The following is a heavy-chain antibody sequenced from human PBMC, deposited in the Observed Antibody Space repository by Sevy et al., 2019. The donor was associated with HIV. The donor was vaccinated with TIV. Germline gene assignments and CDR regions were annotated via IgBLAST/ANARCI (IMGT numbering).Heavy chain of an antibody. J-gene: IGHJ6*02. D-gene: IGHD2-2*02. V-gene: IGHV1-69*13. CDR3: ARSGYCSSTSCYTTYYYGMDV. CDR1: GGTFSSYA. Sequence: ASVKVSCKASGGTFSSYAISWVRQAPGQGLEWMGGIIPIFGTANYAQKFQGRVTITADESTSTAYMELSSLRSEDTAGYYCARSGYCSSTSCYTTYYYGMDVWGQGTTVTVSS. CDR2: IIPIFGTA.